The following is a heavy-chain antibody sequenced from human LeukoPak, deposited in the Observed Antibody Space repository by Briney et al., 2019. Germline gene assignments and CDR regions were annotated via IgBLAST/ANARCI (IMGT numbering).Heavy chain of an antibody. CDR1: RYTFIGYY. D-gene: IGHD1-26*01. J-gene: IGHJ4*02. CDR2: INPDSGGT. CDR3: ARDWGGSYYYFDY. V-gene: IGHV1-2*06. Sequence: GASVKVSCKASRYTFIGYYMHWVRQAPGQGLEWMGRINPDSGGTEYAQKSQGRVTMTRDTSISTAYMELNSLRSDDTAVYYCARDWGGSYYYFDYWGQGTLVTVSS.